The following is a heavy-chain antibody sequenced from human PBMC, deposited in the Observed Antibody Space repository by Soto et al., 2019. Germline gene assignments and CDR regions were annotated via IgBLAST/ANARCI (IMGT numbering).Heavy chain of an antibody. D-gene: IGHD6-13*01. CDR3: GRDRIYSSSWYEY. V-gene: IGHV3-30-3*01. J-gene: IGHJ4*02. CDR2: ISYDGSNK. CDR1: GFTFSSYA. Sequence: QVQLVESGGGVVQPGRSLRLSCAASGFTFSSYAMHWVRQAPGKGLEWVAVISYDGSNKYYADSVKGRFTISRDNSKNTPYRQMNSLRAEDTAVYYGGRDRIYSSSWYEYWDQGRLVTVSS.